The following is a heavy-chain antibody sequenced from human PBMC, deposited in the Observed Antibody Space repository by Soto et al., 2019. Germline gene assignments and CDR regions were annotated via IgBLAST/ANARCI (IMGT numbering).Heavy chain of an antibody. V-gene: IGHV3-9*01. Sequence: EVQLVESGGGLVQPGRSLRLSCAASGFTFEDFAMHWIRQAPGKGPEWVSGINWNSGITGYADSVKGRFTISRDNANNSMYLEMNSLKPEDTDFYYCAKGRGAPTVVSNWFDPWGQGTLVTVSS. CDR2: INWNSGIT. CDR3: AKGRGAPTVVSNWFDP. CDR1: GFTFEDFA. D-gene: IGHD3-22*01. J-gene: IGHJ5*02.